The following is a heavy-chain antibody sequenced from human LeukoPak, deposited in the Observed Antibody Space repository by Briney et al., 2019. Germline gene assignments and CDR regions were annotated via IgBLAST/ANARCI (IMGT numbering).Heavy chain of an antibody. CDR1: GDSISSGDYY. CDR2: IYYSGST. CDR3: ARLILSGSYLYYFDY. D-gene: IGHD1-26*01. V-gene: IGHV4-31*03. Sequence: SETLSLTCTVSGDSISSGDYYCSWIRQHPGEGLEWIGYIYYSGSTYYNPSLKSRVTISVDTSKNQFSLRLSSVTAADTAVYHCARLILSGSYLYYFDYWGQGALVTVSS. J-gene: IGHJ4*02.